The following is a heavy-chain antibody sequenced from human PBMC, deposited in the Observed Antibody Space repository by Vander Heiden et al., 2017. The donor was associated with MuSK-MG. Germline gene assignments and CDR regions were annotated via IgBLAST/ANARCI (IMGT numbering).Heavy chain of an antibody. J-gene: IGHJ4*02. D-gene: IGHD2-15*01. Sequence: EVQLVESGGGLIQPGGSLRLSCAASGFTVSSNYMSWVRQAPGKGLEWVSVIYSGGSTYYADSVKGRFTISRDNSKNTLYLQMNSPRAEYTAVYFCARVGYCSGGSCQLFDYWGQGTLVTVSS. V-gene: IGHV3-53*01. CDR2: IYSGGST. CDR1: GFTVSSNY. CDR3: ARVGYCSGGSCQLFDY.